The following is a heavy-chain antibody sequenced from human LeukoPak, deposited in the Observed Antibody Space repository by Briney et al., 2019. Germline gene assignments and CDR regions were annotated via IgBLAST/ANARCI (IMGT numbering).Heavy chain of an antibody. J-gene: IGHJ4*02. D-gene: IGHD4/OR15-4a*01. V-gene: IGHV3-48*04. CDR3: ARGCTYGAY. Sequence: PGGSLRLSCAVSGFTFSNYDMNWVRQAPGKGLEWVSYISSSSSTIYYADSVKGRFTVSRDNAKNSLYLQMNSLRAEDTAVYYCARGCTYGAYWGQGTLVTVSS. CDR1: GFTFSNYD. CDR2: ISSSSSTI.